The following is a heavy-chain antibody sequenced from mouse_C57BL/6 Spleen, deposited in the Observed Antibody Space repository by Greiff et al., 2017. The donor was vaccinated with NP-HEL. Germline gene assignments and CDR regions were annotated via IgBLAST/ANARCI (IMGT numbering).Heavy chain of an antibody. J-gene: IGHJ1*03. CDR1: GFSLTSYA. D-gene: IGHD1-1*01. Sequence: QVQLKESGPGLVAPSQSLSITCTVSGFSLTSYAISWVRQPPGKGLEWLGVIWTGGGTNYNSALKSRLSISKDNSKSQVFLKMNSLQTDDTARYDCARNGDYYGSSSPGYFDVWGTGTTVTVSS. CDR3: ARNGDYYGSSSPGYFDV. CDR2: IWTGGGT. V-gene: IGHV2-9-1*01.